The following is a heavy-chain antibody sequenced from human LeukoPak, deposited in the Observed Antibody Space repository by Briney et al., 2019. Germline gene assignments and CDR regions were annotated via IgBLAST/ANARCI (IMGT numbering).Heavy chain of an antibody. D-gene: IGHD3-3*01. CDR1: GFTFRSYT. J-gene: IGHJ4*02. CDR3: AKGVDFWSGLDY. Sequence: GGSLRLSCTASGFTFRSYTMTWVRQAPGKGLEWVSVISGSGGSTYYADSVKGRFTNSRDNSNNTLYLQMNGLRAEDTAVYYCAKGVDFWSGLDYWGQATLVTVSS. CDR2: ISGSGGST. V-gene: IGHV3-23*01.